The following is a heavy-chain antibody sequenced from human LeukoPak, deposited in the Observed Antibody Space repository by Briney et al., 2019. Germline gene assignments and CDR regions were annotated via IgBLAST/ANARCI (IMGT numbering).Heavy chain of an antibody. V-gene: IGHV3-33*06. CDR1: GFTVSSNY. D-gene: IGHD5-18*01. CDR2: IWNDGSNK. J-gene: IGHJ4*02. Sequence: GGSLRLSCAASGFTVSSNYMSWVRQAPGKGLEWVAVIWNDGSNKYYADSVKGRFTISRDNSKNTLYLQMNSLRAEDTAVYYCAKIIGKGYSYGSYYFDYWGQGTLVTVSS. CDR3: AKIIGKGYSYGSYYFDY.